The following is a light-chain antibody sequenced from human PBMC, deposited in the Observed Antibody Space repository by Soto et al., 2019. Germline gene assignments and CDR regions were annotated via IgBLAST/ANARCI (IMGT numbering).Light chain of an antibody. J-gene: IGKJ5*01. CDR2: GAS. CDR1: QSVSGSY. Sequence: EIVLTQSPGTLSLSPGDRATLSCRASQSVSGSYLAWYQQKPGQAPRLLIYGASNRAAGIPARFSGSGSGTDFTLTINSLEPEDFAVYYCQQRSNWPPITFGQGTRLEIK. CDR3: QQRSNWPPIT. V-gene: IGKV3D-20*02.